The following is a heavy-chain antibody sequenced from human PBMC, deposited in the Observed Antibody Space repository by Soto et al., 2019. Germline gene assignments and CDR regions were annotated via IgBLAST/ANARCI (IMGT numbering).Heavy chain of an antibody. CDR3: AKCPFWSGYYTGYYYGMDV. D-gene: IGHD3-3*01. CDR2: ISGSGGST. J-gene: IGHJ6*02. CDR1: GFTFSSYA. V-gene: IGHV3-23*01. Sequence: VGSVRLSCAASGFTFSSYAMSWVRQAPGKGLEWVSAISGSGGSTYYADSVKGRFTISRDNSKNTLYLQMNSPRAEDTAVYYCAKCPFWSGYYTGYYYGMDVWGQGTTVTVSS.